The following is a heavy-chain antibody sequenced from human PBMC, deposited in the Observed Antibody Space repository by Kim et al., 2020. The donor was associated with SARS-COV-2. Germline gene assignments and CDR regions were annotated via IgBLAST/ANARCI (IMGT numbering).Heavy chain of an antibody. D-gene: IGHD4-17*01. J-gene: IGHJ4*02. Sequence: GYAQKFQGRVTMTRNTSISTAYMELSSLRSEDTAVYYCARGDYGDYAVDYWGQGTLVTVSS. CDR3: ARGDYGDYAVDY. V-gene: IGHV1-8*01.